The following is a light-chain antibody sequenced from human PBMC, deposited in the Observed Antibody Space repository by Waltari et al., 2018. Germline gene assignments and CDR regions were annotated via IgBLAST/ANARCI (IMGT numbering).Light chain of an antibody. J-gene: IGLJ2*01. CDR2: DVT. V-gene: IGLV2-14*03. CDR1: SSDIGGFNY. CDR3: SSYSSISTLV. Sequence: QSALTQPASVSGSPGQSITIPCTGPSSDIGGFNYVSWYQQHPGEAPKLMIYDVTQRPSGVSNRFSGSKSGSTASLTISGLQAGDEAHYYCSSYSSISTLVFGGGTKLSVL.